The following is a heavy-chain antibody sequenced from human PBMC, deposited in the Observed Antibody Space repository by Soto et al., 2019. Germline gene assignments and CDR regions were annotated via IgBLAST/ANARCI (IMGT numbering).Heavy chain of an antibody. CDR3: ARDATFCLDC. J-gene: IGHJ4*02. CDR1: GFTFSSYE. Sequence: GGSLRLSCAASGFTFSSYEMNWVRQAPGKGLEWVSYISSSGSTIYYADSVRGRFTIFRDNSENSLYLQMNRLRAEDTAVYYCARDATFCLDCWGRGTLVTVSS. CDR2: ISSSGSTI. V-gene: IGHV3-48*03. D-gene: IGHD3-16*01.